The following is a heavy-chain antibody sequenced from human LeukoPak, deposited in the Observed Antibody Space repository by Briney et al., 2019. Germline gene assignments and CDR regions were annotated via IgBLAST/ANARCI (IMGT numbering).Heavy chain of an antibody. V-gene: IGHV4-30-4*08. Sequence: PSETLSLTCTVSGGSISSGSYYWSWVRQPPGKGLEWIGYIYYSGSTYCNPSLKSRVAISVDTSKNQFSLNLSSVTAADTAVYYCARSSFYSSSWYFDYWGQGTLVTVSS. CDR1: GGSISSGSYY. J-gene: IGHJ4*02. D-gene: IGHD6-13*01. CDR2: IYYSGST. CDR3: ARSSFYSSSWYFDY.